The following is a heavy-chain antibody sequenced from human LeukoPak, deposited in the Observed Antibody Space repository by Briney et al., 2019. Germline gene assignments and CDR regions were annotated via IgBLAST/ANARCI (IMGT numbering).Heavy chain of an antibody. V-gene: IGHV3-30*18. D-gene: IGHD3-22*01. CDR2: ISYDGSNK. J-gene: IGHJ4*02. CDR3: AKERPRRSSGYYYFDY. Sequence: PGGSLRLSCAASGFSFSRHTMNWVRQAPGKGLEWVAVISYDGSNKYYADSVKGRFTISRDNSKNTLYLQMNSLRAEDTAVYYCAKERPRRSSGYYYFDYWGQGTLVTVSS. CDR1: GFSFSRHT.